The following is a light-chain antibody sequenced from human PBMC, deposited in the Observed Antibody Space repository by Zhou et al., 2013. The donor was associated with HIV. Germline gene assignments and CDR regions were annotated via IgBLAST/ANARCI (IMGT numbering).Light chain of an antibody. CDR3: MQSVQLPRT. CDR2: EVS. V-gene: IGKV2D-29*01. J-gene: IGKJ2*01. Sequence: DVVMTQTPLSLSVSPGQPASISCKSSQSLLHSDGNTNLYWYLQKPGQPPHLLIYEVSKRFSGVPDRFSGSGSATYFTLKISRVEAEDVGVYYCMQSVQLPRTFGRGTKLEIK. CDR1: QSLLHSDGNTN.